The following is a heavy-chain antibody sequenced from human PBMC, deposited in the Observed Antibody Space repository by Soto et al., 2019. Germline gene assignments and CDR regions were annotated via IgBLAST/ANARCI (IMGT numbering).Heavy chain of an antibody. CDR2: IKQDGSEK. D-gene: IGHD3-9*01. V-gene: IGHV3-7*05. CDR3: ARVEGYFDPYAFDI. Sequence: SLRLSCAASGFTFSNAWMNWVRQAPGKGLEWVANIKQDGSEKYYVDSVKGRFTISRDNAKNSLYLQMNSLRAEDTAMYYCARVEGYFDPYAFDIWGQGTMVTVSS. J-gene: IGHJ3*02. CDR1: GFTFSNAW.